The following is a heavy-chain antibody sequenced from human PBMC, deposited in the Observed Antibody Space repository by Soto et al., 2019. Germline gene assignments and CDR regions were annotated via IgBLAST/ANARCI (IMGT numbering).Heavy chain of an antibody. CDR2: LSGSGGTT. Sequence: EVQLLESGGGLVQPGGSLRLSCTVSGVTFRNYAMNWVRQAPGKGLEWVSSLSGSGGTTYYADSVKGRFIISRDNSKNTLYLLMNSLRAADTALYYCAKQRADYGSGADTFYFDSWGQGALVTVSS. CDR3: AKQRADYGSGADTFYFDS. J-gene: IGHJ4*02. CDR1: GVTFRNYA. D-gene: IGHD3-10*01. V-gene: IGHV3-23*01.